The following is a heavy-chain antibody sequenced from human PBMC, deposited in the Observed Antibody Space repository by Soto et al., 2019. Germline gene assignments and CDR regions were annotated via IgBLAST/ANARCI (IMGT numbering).Heavy chain of an antibody. D-gene: IGHD3-3*01. J-gene: IGHJ6*02. CDR3: ARRNYDFWSGYYYYYYGMDV. V-gene: IGHV4-39*01. CDR1: GGSIISSSYY. Sequence: SETLSLTCTCSGGSIISSSYYWGWIRQPPGKGLEWIGSIYYSGSTYYNPSLKSRVTISVDTSKNQFSLKLSSVTAADTAVYYCARRNYDFWSGYYYYYYGMDVWGQGTTVTVSS. CDR2: IYYSGST.